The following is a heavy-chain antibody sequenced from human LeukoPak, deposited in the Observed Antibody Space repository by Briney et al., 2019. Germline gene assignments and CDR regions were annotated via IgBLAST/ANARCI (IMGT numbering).Heavy chain of an antibody. Sequence: PGGSLRLSCAASGFTFSSYAMSWARQPPGKGLEWIGNIYYSGSTYYNPSLKSRVTISVDTSKNQFSLKLSSVTAADTAVYYCARIVTTSGFHFDYWGQGTLVTVSS. D-gene: IGHD5-12*01. J-gene: IGHJ4*02. CDR3: ARIVTTSGFHFDY. CDR1: GFTFSSYA. V-gene: IGHV4-39*01. CDR2: IYYSGST.